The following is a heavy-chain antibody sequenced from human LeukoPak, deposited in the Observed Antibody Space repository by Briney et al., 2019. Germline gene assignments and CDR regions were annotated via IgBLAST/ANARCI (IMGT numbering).Heavy chain of an antibody. J-gene: IGHJ5*02. CDR1: GGSISSSSYY. CDR3: ARGTGYDSSGYYYDWFDP. CDR2: IYYSGST. D-gene: IGHD3-22*01. V-gene: IGHV4-39*01. Sequence: PSETLSLTCTVSGGSISSSSYYWGWIRQPPGKGLEWIGSIYYSGSTYYNPSLKSRVTISVDTSKNQFSLKLSSVTAADTAVYYCARGTGYDSSGYYYDWFDPWGQGTLVTVSS.